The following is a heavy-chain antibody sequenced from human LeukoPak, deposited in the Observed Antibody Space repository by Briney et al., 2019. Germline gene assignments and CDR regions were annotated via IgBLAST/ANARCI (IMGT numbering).Heavy chain of an antibody. Sequence: SQTLSLTCAISGDIVSSNSVTWNWIGQSPSRGLEWLGRTYYRSTWYNDYAVSVRGRITVNPDTSKNQFSLHLNSVTPEDTAVYYCARRLTQYDCFDPWGQGILATVSS. J-gene: IGHJ5*02. D-gene: IGHD2-2*01. CDR2: TYYRSTWYN. CDR3: ARRLTQYDCFDP. CDR1: GDIVSSNSVT. V-gene: IGHV6-1*01.